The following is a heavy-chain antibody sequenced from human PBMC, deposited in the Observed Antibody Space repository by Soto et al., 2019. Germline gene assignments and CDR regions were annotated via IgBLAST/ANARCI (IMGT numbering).Heavy chain of an antibody. CDR1: GYSFTSYW. Sequence: PGESLKISCKGSGYSFTSYWIGWVRQMPGKGLEWMGIIYPGDSDTRYSPSFQGQVTISADKSTSTAYLQWSSLKASDTAMYYCARRSYSSSYYYYYYMDVWGKGTTVTVSS. CDR2: IYPGDSDT. CDR3: ARRSYSSSYYYYYYMDV. D-gene: IGHD6-6*01. J-gene: IGHJ6*03. V-gene: IGHV5-51*01.